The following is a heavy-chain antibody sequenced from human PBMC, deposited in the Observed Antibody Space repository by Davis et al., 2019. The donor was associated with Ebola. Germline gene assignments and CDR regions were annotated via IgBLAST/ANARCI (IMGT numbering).Heavy chain of an antibody. CDR3: ARDGGSGWVQLS. CDR2: INTGNGNT. Sequence: ASVKVSCKASGYTFTRYTMHWVRQAPGQRLEWMGWINTGNGNTKYSQNFQGRVTITSDTSASTAYMEVSSLRSEDTAVYYCARDGGSGWVQLSWGQGTLVTVSS. V-gene: IGHV1-3*04. J-gene: IGHJ5*02. CDR1: GYTFTRYT. D-gene: IGHD5-24*01.